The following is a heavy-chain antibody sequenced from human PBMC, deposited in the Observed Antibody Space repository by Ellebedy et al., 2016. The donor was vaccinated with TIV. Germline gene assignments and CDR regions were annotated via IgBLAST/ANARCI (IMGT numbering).Heavy chain of an antibody. CDR1: GFTFSSYA. D-gene: IGHD4-23*01. CDR3: AKGVRWQYYYYMDV. V-gene: IGHV3-23*01. CDR2: ISGSGGST. Sequence: GESLKISXAASGFTFSSYAMSWVRQAPGKGLEWVSAISGSGGSTYYADSVKGRFTISRDNSKNTLYLQMNSLRAEDTAVYYCAKGVRWQYYYYMDVWGKGTTVTVSS. J-gene: IGHJ6*03.